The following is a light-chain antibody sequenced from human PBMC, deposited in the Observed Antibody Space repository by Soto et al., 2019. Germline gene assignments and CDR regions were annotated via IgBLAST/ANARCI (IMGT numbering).Light chain of an antibody. CDR2: GAS. V-gene: IGKV3-15*01. CDR3: QQYNLWPPL. J-gene: IGKJ5*01. Sequence: EVVTTQSTATLSVSPGEGVTLSCRASQSVSGNLAWYQHKPGQAPRLLIYGASTRATGIPARFSGSGSGTEFTLTISSLQSEDFAVYYCQQYNLWPPLFGQGTRLAIK. CDR1: QSVSGN.